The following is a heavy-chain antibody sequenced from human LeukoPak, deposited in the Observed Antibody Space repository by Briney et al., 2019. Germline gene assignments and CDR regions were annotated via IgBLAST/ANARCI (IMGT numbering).Heavy chain of an antibody. D-gene: IGHD5-18*01. CDR3: ARGGEYNYGYVDFDY. CDR2: INAGNGNT. J-gene: IGHJ4*02. Sequence: ASVKVSCKASGYTFTTYAMHWVRQAPGQRLEWMGWINAGNGNTKYSQKFLGRVTIIRDTSASTAYMELSSLGSEDTAVYCCARGGEYNYGYVDFDYWGQGTLVAVSS. CDR1: GYTFTTYA. V-gene: IGHV1-3*01.